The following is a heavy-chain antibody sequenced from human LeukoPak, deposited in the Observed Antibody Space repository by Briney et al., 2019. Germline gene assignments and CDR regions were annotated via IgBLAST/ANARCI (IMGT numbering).Heavy chain of an antibody. D-gene: IGHD3-10*01. CDR2: IYTSGST. CDR3: ARAMVRGVSVGHWFDP. CDR1: GGSIRSYY. J-gene: IGHJ5*02. Sequence: SETLSLTCTVSGGSIRSYYWSWIRQPPGKGLEWIGYIYTSGSTNYNPSLKSRVTMSVDTSKNQFSLKLSSVTAADTAVYYCARAMVRGVSVGHWFDPWGQGTLVTVSS. V-gene: IGHV4-4*08.